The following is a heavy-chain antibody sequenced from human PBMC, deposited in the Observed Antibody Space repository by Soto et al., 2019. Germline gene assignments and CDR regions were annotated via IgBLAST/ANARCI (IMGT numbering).Heavy chain of an antibody. CDR3: ARTDIVTTNWFDP. J-gene: IGHJ5*02. D-gene: IGHD5-12*01. CDR1: GESFIGYY. Sequence: QVHLQQWGAGLLKPSETLSLTCAVYGESFIGYYWTWIRQSPGKGREWIGEINHGGSTNYNPSLKSRVTISIDTSKNQFSLKLTSVTAADTSVYYWARTDIVTTNWFDPWGQGTLVTVSS. CDR2: INHGGST. V-gene: IGHV4-34*01.